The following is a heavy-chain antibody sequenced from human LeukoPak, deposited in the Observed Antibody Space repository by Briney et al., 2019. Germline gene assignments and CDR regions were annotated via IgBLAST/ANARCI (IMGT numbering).Heavy chain of an antibody. D-gene: IGHD5-24*01. CDR3: ARGGRDAYNF. CDR2: IYYSGST. Sequence: SETLSLTCTVSGGSISSYYWSWIRQPPGKGLEWIGYIYYSGSTNYNPSLKSRVTISVDTSKNQFSLKLSSVTAADTAVYYCARGGRDAYNFWGQGTLVTVSS. CDR1: GGSISSYY. V-gene: IGHV4-59*01. J-gene: IGHJ4*02.